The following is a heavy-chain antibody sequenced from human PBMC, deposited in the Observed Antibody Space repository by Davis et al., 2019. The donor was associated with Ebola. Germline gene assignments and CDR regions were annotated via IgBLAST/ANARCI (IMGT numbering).Heavy chain of an antibody. CDR3: ARDYSSGWYYYYGMDV. V-gene: IGHV1-69*04. CDR1: GGTFSSYA. Sequence: SVKVSCKASGGTFSSYAISWVRQAPGQGLEWMGRIIPILGIANYAQKLQGRVTMTTDTSTSTAYMELRSLRSDDTAVYYCARDYSSGWYYYYGMDVWGQGTTVTVSS. D-gene: IGHD6-19*01. CDR2: IIPILGIA. J-gene: IGHJ6*02.